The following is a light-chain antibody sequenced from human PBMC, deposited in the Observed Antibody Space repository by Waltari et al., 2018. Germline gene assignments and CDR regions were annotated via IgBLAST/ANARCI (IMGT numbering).Light chain of an antibody. CDR3: LQRGNWPET. V-gene: IGKV3-11*01. Sequence: EIVLTQSPATLSLSPGERATLSCRASQSVGSYLAWYQQTPGQAPRLLIYDASNRACGIPARFSGSGSETDFTLTISSLEPEDFAVYYCLQRGNWPETFGQGTKVEIK. J-gene: IGKJ1*01. CDR1: QSVGSY. CDR2: DAS.